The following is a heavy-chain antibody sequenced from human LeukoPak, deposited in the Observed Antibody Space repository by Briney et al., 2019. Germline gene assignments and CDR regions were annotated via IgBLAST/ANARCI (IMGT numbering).Heavy chain of an antibody. CDR2: INPNSGGT. D-gene: IGHD2-15*01. CDR1: GYTFTGYY. CDR3: ARSYPIVVVVAASYYYGMDV. V-gene: IGHV1-2*02. J-gene: IGHJ6*02. Sequence: ASVKVSCKASGYTFTGYYMHWVRQAPGQGLEWMGWINPNSGGTNYAQKFQGRVTMTRDTSISTAYMELSRLRSDDTAVYYCARSYPIVVVVAASYYYGMDVWGQGTTVTVSS.